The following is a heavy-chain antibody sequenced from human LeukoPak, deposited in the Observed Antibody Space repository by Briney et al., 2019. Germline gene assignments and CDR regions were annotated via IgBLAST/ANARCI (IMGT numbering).Heavy chain of an antibody. J-gene: IGHJ4*02. CDR1: GFSFSKYA. V-gene: IGHV3-23*01. D-gene: IGHD2-8*01. CDR3: AKDRIVLTVYAFDS. CDR2: LSGSGATS. Sequence: GSLRLSCAASGFSFSKYAMSWVRQVPGKGLEWVSTLSGSGATSSYADSVQGRFSISRDNSNNTLYLQMNSLRAEDTALYYCAKDRIVLTVYAFDSWGQGTLVTVSP.